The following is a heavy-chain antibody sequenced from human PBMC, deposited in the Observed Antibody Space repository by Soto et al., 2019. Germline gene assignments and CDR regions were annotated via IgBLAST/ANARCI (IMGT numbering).Heavy chain of an antibody. CDR1: GYTFTSYA. V-gene: IGHV1-3*01. Sequence: QVQLVQSGAEVKKPGASVKVSCKASGYTFTSYAMHWVRQAPGQRLEWMGWINAANGNTEYSQKFQGRVTISRDTSATTAYMELTSLRSEDTDVYYCARGTCSGGSCYSFHFDYWGQGTLVTVSS. CDR2: INAANGNT. D-gene: IGHD2-15*01. J-gene: IGHJ4*02. CDR3: ARGTCSGGSCYSFHFDY.